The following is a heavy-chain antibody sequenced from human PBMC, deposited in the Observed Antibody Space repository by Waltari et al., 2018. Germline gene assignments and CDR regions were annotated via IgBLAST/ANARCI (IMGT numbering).Heavy chain of an antibody. CDR2: IYSGGRT. J-gene: IGHJ3*01. CDR3: ARFGLALDL. D-gene: IGHD3-16*01. V-gene: IGHV3-23*03. Sequence: EVQLLESGGGLVQPGGSLRLSCAASKFTVTKHAMSWVRQAPGKWLEWVSVIYSGGRTDFGDSVKGRFTMSRDDSKNTVYLQMNSLIPEDTALYYCARFGLALDLWGQGTMVTVSS. CDR1: KFTVTKHA.